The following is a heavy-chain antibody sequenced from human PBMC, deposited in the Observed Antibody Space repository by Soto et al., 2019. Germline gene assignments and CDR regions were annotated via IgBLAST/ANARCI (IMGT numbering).Heavy chain of an antibody. CDR3: AKMDGDYYFYGMDV. V-gene: IGHV3-30*18. J-gene: IGHJ6*02. CDR1: GFTFSSYG. Sequence: QVQLVESGGGVVQPGRSLRLSCAASGFTFSSYGMHWVRQAPGKGLEWVAVISYGGSKKYYADSVKGRFTTSRDNSKNTQYLQMNSLRAEDTAVYYCAKMDGDYYFYGMDVWGQGTTVTVSS. CDR2: ISYGGSKK. D-gene: IGHD3-10*01.